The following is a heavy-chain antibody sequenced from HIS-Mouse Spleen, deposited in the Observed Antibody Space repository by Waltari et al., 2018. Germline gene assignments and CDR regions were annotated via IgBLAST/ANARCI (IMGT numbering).Heavy chain of an antibody. CDR3: AREIPYSSSWYDWYFDL. CDR1: GGSISSSRYY. J-gene: IGHJ2*01. Sequence: QLQLQESGPGLVKPSETLSLTCTVSGGSISSSRYYRGWIRPPPGKGLEWIGSIYYSGSTYYNPSLKSRVTISVDTSKNQFSLKLSSVTAADTAVYYCAREIPYSSSWYDWYFDLWGRGTLVTVSS. CDR2: IYYSGST. D-gene: IGHD6-13*01. V-gene: IGHV4-39*07.